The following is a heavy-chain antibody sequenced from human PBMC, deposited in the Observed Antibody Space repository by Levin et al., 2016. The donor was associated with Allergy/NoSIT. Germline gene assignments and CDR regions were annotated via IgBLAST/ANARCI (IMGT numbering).Heavy chain of an antibody. CDR1: GYIFTSYY. Sequence: ASVKVSCKASGYIFTSYYMHWVRQAPGQGLEWMGIINPSGGSTSYAQKFQGRVTMTRDTSTSTVYMELSSLRSEDTAVYYCARDATGMVRGVNFDSWGQGTLVTVSS. CDR3: ARDATGMVRGVNFDS. D-gene: IGHD3-10*01. J-gene: IGHJ4*02. CDR2: INPSGGST. V-gene: IGHV1-46*03.